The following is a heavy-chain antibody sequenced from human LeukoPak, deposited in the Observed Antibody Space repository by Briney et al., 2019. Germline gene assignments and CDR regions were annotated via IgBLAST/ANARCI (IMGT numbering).Heavy chain of an antibody. Sequence: GGSLRLSCAASGFTFSSYWMHWVRQAPGKGLVWVSRINSDGSSTSYADSVKGQFTISRDNAKNTLYLQMNSLRAEDTAVYYCARVRWGGLYYFDYWGQGTLVTVSS. D-gene: IGHD3-16*01. CDR1: GFTFSSYW. V-gene: IGHV3-74*01. CDR2: INSDGSST. J-gene: IGHJ4*02. CDR3: ARVRWGGLYYFDY.